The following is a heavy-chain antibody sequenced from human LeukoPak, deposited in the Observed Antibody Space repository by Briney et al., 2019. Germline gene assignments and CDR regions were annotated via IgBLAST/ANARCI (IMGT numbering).Heavy chain of an antibody. Sequence: PSETLSLTCAVSGGSTSSGGYSWSWIRQPPGKGLEWIGYIYHSGSTYYNPSLKSRVTISVDRSKNQFSLKLSSVTAADTAVYYCARVVPAAIWGGYYFDYWGQGTLVTVSS. CDR2: IYHSGST. J-gene: IGHJ4*02. D-gene: IGHD2-2*02. CDR1: GGSTSSGGYS. CDR3: ARVVPAAIWGGYYFDY. V-gene: IGHV4-30-2*01.